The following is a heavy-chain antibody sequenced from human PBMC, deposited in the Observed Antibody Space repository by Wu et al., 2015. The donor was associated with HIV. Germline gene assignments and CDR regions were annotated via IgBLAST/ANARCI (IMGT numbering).Heavy chain of an antibody. D-gene: IGHD5-24*01. CDR2: IFPMFGTT. Sequence: QVHLVQSGPEVKKPGSSVKVSCKASGDTFNSYAISWVRQAPGQGLEWMGRIFPMFGTTNYAQKFQDRVTITADESTSMAYMQLNSLRSEDTAVYFCVVATINAFDIWGHGTAVTVSS. CDR3: VVATINAFDI. CDR1: GDTFNSYA. J-gene: IGHJ3*02. V-gene: IGHV1-69*13.